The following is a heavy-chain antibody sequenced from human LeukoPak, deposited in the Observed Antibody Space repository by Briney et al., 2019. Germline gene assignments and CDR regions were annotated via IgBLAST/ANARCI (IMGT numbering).Heavy chain of an antibody. V-gene: IGHV7-4-1*02. J-gene: IGHJ4*02. CDR2: INTNTGNP. CDR3: VRETLYSGSYYYFDY. CDR1: GYTFTSYA. Sequence: ASVKVSCKASGYTFTSYAMNWVRQAPGQGLEWMGWINTNTGNPTYAQGFTGRFVFSLDTSVSTAYLQISSLKAEDTAVYYCVRETLYSGSYYYFDYWGQGTLVTVSS. D-gene: IGHD1-26*01.